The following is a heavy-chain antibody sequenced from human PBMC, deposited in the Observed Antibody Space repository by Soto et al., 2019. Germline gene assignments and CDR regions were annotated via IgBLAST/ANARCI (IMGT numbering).Heavy chain of an antibody. J-gene: IGHJ6*02. V-gene: IGHV1-69*12. CDR3: ASPPGDWSGGIGAYYNYGMDV. CDR1: GGTFSSYA. CDR2: IIPIFGTA. D-gene: IGHD2-15*01. Sequence: QVQLVQSGAEVKKPGSSVKVSCKASGGTFSSYAISWVRQAPGQGLEWMGGIIPIFGTANYAQKFQARVTMTAEESTSVSYMELSSLRSEDTAVYYCASPPGDWSGGIGAYYNYGMDVWGQGTTVTVSS.